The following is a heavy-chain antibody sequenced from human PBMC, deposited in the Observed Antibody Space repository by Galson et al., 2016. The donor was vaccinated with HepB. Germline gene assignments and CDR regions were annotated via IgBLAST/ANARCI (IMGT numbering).Heavy chain of an antibody. D-gene: IGHD5-18*01. CDR2: IYPGDSDT. CDR3: ARQEGAGLLQLTSRYGMDV. CDR1: GYSFTSYW. J-gene: IGHJ6*04. Sequence: QSGAEVKKTGESLTISCKGSGYSFTSYWIGWVRQMPGKGLEWMGIIYPGDSDTRYSPSFHGHVTISADKSMSTAYLQWSSLKASDTAIYYCARQEGAGLLQLTSRYGMDVWGTGTTVTVSS. V-gene: IGHV5-51*01.